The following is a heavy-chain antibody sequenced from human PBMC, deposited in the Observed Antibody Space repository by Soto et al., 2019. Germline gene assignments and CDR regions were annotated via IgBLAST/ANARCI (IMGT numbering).Heavy chain of an antibody. J-gene: IGHJ5*02. CDR1: GFTFSSYA. CDR2: ISYDGSNK. V-gene: IGHV3-30-3*01. D-gene: IGHD3-10*01. CDR3: ARGDYYGSGSYPNRAGFDP. Sequence: PGGSLRLSCAASGFTFSSYAMHWVRQAPGKGLEWVAVISYDGSNKYYADSVKGRFTISRDNSKNTLYLQMNSLRAEDTAVYYCARGDYYGSGSYPNRAGFDPWGQGTLVTVSS.